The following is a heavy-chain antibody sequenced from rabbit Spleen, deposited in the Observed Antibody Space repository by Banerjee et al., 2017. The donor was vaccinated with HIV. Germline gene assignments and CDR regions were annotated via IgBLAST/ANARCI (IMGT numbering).Heavy chain of an antibody. CDR3: ARDLAGILGCNFNL. J-gene: IGHJ4*01. CDR2: FNGYTGKP. D-gene: IGHD3-1*01. CDR1: GCSLSYNHV. Sequence: QALQESGGGLVKHRGSLAPTCNDSGCSLSYNHVMSWFRQSPGKKLQWIACFNGYTGKPVYATWADGRYANSRSPSTTVTLQMSNRTAADTGTYFCARDLAGILGCNFNLWGPGTLVPVS. V-gene: IGHV1S40*01.